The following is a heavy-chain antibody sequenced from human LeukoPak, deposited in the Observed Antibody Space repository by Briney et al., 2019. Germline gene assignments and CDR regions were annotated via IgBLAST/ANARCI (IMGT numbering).Heavy chain of an antibody. V-gene: IGHV3-30-3*01. J-gene: IGHJ6*02. Sequence: PGGSLRLSCAASGFTFSSYAMHWVRQAPGKGLEWVAVISYDGSNKYYADSVKGRFTISRDNSKNTPYLQMNSLRAEDTAVYYCARDLVVYCSSTSCYGGYYGMDVWGQGTTVTVSS. CDR1: GFTFSSYA. CDR3: ARDLVVYCSSTSCYGGYYGMDV. CDR2: ISYDGSNK. D-gene: IGHD2-2*01.